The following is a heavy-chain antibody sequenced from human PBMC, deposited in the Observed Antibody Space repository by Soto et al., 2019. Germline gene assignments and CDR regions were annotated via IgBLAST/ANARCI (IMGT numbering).Heavy chain of an antibody. CDR3: ARYVTPEADPNWFYP. D-gene: IGHD3-16*01. J-gene: IGHJ5*02. V-gene: IGHV5-51*03. CDR1: GYSFTSYW. CDR2: ISPGDSDT. Sequence: VQLVQSGAEVKKPGESLKISCKGSGYSFTSYWIDCVRQMPGKRLEWMGIISPGDSDTRYSPSFQGQVTISADKSISTAYLQWSSLKASDTAMYYCARYVTPEADPNWFYPWGPGTLVTVSS.